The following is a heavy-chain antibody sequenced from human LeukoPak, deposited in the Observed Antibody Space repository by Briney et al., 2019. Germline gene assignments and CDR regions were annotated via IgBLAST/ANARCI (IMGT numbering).Heavy chain of an antibody. D-gene: IGHD3-16*01. CDR3: ARAPVSTAYLHYYSMDV. J-gene: IGHJ6*03. CDR1: GGSITSTTDS. V-gene: IGHV4-39*07. Sequence: SETLSLTCAVSGGSITSTTDSWAWIRQSPGKGLEWIGSIYSSGQSYYKVSLRSRVTMSVDTSKDLFSLKPTSVTAADTAVYYCARAPVSTAYLHYYSMDVWGKGTMVTVSS. CDR2: IYSSGQS.